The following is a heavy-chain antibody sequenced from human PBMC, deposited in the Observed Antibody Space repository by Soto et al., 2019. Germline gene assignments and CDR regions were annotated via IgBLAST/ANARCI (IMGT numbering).Heavy chain of an antibody. D-gene: IGHD3-22*01. J-gene: IGHJ4*02. V-gene: IGHV3-74*01. CDR1: GFTFSSYW. Sequence: GGSLRLSCAASGFTFSSYWMHWVRQVPGKGLVWVSRINSEGTGTIYADSVKGRFTISRDNAKNTLYLQMNSLRAEDTAVYYCVRDYDSSGYNSDYWGQGTPVTVYS. CDR2: INSEGTGT. CDR3: VRDYDSSGYNSDY.